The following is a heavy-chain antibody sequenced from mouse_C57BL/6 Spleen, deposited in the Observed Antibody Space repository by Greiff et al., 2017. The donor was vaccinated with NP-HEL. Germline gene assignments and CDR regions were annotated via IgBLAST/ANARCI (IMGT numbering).Heavy chain of an antibody. CDR3: ARWIYYYGRDDV. V-gene: IGHV1-55*01. D-gene: IGHD1-1*01. CDR2: IYPGSGST. Sequence: QVQLQQPGAELVKPGASVKMSCKASGYTFTSYWITWVKQRPGQGLEWIGDIYPGSGSTNYNEKFKSKATLTVDTSSSTAYMQLSSLTSEDSAVYYCARWIYYYGRDDVWGTGTTVTVSS. CDR1: GYTFTSYW. J-gene: IGHJ1*03.